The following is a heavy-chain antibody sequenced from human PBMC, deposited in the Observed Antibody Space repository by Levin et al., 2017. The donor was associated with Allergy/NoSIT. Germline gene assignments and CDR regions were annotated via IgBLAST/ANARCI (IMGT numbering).Heavy chain of an antibody. Sequence: ASVKVSCKASGYTFTSYGISWVRQAPGQGLEWMGWISAYNGNTNYAQKLQGRVTMTTDTSTSTAYMELRSLRSDDTAVYYCARVHGRGGFWSGYLRYYYYGMDVWGQGTTVTVSS. V-gene: IGHV1-18*01. J-gene: IGHJ6*02. CDR2: ISAYNGNT. CDR1: GYTFTSYG. D-gene: IGHD3-3*01. CDR3: ARVHGRGGFWSGYLRYYYYGMDV.